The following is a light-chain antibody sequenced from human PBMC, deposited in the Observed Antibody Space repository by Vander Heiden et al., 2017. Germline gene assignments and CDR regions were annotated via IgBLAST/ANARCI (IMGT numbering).Light chain of an antibody. CDR3: SSHAGSNNYA. V-gene: IGLV2-8*01. J-gene: IGLJ1*01. CDR2: EDT. CDR1: TSDVVAYNY. Sequence: QSALTQPPLASGSPGHSVTVSCIGTTSDVVAYNYVSWYQQHPGKAPKLIIYEDTKRPSGVPDRFSASKSGDTASLTVSGLQAEDEADYYCSSHAGSNNYAFGTGTKVTVL.